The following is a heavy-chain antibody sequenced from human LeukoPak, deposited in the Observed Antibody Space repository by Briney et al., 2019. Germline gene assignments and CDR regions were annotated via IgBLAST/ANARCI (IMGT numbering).Heavy chain of an antibody. V-gene: IGHV3-53*01. J-gene: IGHJ4*02. D-gene: IGHD2-15*01. CDR3: ARGFGSSSDY. Sequence: GGSLRLSCAASGITVSTSYMSWVRQAPGKGLEWVSVIYSSGNTLYADSVRGRFTISRDNSNNTLHLQMNSLRAEDTAVYYCARGFGSSSDYWGQGTLVTVSS. CDR2: IYSSGNT. CDR1: GITVSTSY.